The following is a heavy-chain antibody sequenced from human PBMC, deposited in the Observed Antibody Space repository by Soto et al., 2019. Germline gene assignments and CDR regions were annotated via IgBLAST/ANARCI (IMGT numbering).Heavy chain of an antibody. V-gene: IGHV3-49*04. Sequence: PGGSLRLSCTASGFTFGDYAMSWVRQAPGKGLEWVGFIRSKAYGGTTEYAASVKGRFTISRDDSKSIAYLQMNSLKTEDTAVYYCTRVEGNFWSGYYNPGPQGAYYCGMDVWGQGTTVTVSS. CDR3: TRVEGNFWSGYYNPGPQGAYYCGMDV. CDR1: GFTFGDYA. CDR2: IRSKAYGGTT. D-gene: IGHD3-3*01. J-gene: IGHJ6*02.